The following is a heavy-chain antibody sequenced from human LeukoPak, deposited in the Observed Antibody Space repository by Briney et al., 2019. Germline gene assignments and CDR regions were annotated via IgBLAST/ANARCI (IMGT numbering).Heavy chain of an antibody. V-gene: IGHV3-23*01. Sequence: GGSLRLSCVVSGLTFSDAWMTWVRQAPGKGLEWVSAISGSGGSTYYADSVKGRFTISRDNSKNTLYLQMNSLRAEDTAVYYCAKGLRFLEWLLWDAFDIWGQGTMVTVSS. D-gene: IGHD3-3*01. CDR2: ISGSGGST. CDR1: GLTFSDAW. CDR3: AKGLRFLEWLLWDAFDI. J-gene: IGHJ3*02.